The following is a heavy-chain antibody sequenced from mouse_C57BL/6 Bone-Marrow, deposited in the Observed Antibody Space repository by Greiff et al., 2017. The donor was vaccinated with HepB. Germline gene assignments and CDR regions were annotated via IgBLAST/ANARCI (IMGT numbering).Heavy chain of an antibody. Sequence: QVQLKQPGAELVRPGTSVKLSCKASGYTFTSYWMHWVKQRPGQGLEWIGVIDPSDSYTNYNQKFKGKATLTVDTSSSTAYMQLSSLTSEDSAVYYCASMVTTPYYAMDYWGQGTSVTVSS. J-gene: IGHJ4*01. D-gene: IGHD2-2*01. V-gene: IGHV1-59*01. CDR1: GYTFTSYW. CDR2: IDPSDSYT. CDR3: ASMVTTPYYAMDY.